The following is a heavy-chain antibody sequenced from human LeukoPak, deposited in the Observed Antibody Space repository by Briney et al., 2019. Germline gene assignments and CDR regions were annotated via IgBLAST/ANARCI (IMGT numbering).Heavy chain of an antibody. CDR1: GGSISSYY. CDR3: AAQPDY. D-gene: IGHD2-2*01. V-gene: IGHV4-59*01. J-gene: IGHJ4*02. Sequence: SETLSLTCTVSGGSISSYYWSWIRRPPGKGLEWIGYVFYSGSTNYNPSLESRVTISVDTSKNQFSLNLTSVTAADTAVYYCAAQPDYWGQGTLVTVSS. CDR2: VFYSGST.